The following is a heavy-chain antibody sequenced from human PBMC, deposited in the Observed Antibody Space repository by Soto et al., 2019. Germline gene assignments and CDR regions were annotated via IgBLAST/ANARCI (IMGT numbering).Heavy chain of an antibody. CDR2: TYNSGST. D-gene: IGHD3-10*01. V-gene: IGHV4-61*01. Sequence: QVQLQESGPGLVKPSETLSLTCTVSGGSVSSGSYYWSWIRQPPGKGLEWIGYTYNSGSTDYNSSRKSRXXIXMXXSKNQFSLWLNSVTAADTAVYYCARGYYGAVTFEYWGQGALVTVSS. CDR3: ARGYYGAVTFEY. CDR1: GGSVSSGSYY. J-gene: IGHJ4*02.